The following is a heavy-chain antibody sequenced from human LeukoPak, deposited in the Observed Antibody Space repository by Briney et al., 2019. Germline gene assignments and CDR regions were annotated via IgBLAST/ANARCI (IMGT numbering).Heavy chain of an antibody. D-gene: IGHD6-13*01. Sequence: NPSETLSLTCTVSGVSISSYFWSWIRQPPGKGLECIGYIYYSGSTNYNPSLKSRVTISVDTSKNQFSLKLSSVTAADTAVYYCARGLIAAAVNYFDYWGQGTLVTVSS. CDR3: ARGLIAAAVNYFDY. V-gene: IGHV4-59*01. CDR1: GVSISSYF. CDR2: IYYSGST. J-gene: IGHJ4*02.